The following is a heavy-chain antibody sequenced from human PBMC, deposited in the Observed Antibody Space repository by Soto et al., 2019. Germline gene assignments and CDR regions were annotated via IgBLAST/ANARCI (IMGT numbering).Heavy chain of an antibody. D-gene: IGHD3-22*01. CDR3: ARGDYYDTSGPFSDAFDI. Sequence: PGGSLRLSCAASGFTFSSYWMSWVRQAPGKGLEWVANIKPDGSQKWYVDSVKGRFTISRDNAKKSLYLQMNSLRGEDTAVYYCARGDYYDTSGPFSDAFDIWGQGTMVTVSS. J-gene: IGHJ3*02. CDR2: IKPDGSQK. CDR1: GFTFSSYW. V-gene: IGHV3-7*04.